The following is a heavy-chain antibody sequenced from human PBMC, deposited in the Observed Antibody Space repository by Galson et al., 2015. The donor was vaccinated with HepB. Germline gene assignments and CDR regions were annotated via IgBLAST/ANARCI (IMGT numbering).Heavy chain of an antibody. V-gene: IGHV3-20*01. CDR2: INWNGGST. Sequence: SLRLSCAASGFTFDDYGMSWVRQAPGKGLEWVSGINWNGGSTGYADSVKGRFTISRDNAKNSLYLQMNSLRAEDTALYHCARTKAPNRINYYDSSGTTGAFDIWGQGTMVTVSS. CDR3: ARTKAPNRINYYDSSGTTGAFDI. D-gene: IGHD3-22*01. J-gene: IGHJ3*02. CDR1: GFTFDDYG.